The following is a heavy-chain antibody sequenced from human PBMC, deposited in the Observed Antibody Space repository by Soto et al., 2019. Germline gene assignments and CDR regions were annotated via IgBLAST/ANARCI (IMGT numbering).Heavy chain of an antibody. D-gene: IGHD5-12*01. Sequence: QFQLVQSGAEVKKPGSSVKVSCKASGGTFSSYAISWVRQAPGQGLEWMGGIIPIFGTANYAQKFQGRVTITADESMSTAYMELSSPRSEDTAVYYCATRPMATITYCYGMDVWGQGTTVTVSS. V-gene: IGHV1-69*12. J-gene: IGHJ6*02. CDR3: ATRPMATITYCYGMDV. CDR2: IIPIFGTA. CDR1: GGTFSSYA.